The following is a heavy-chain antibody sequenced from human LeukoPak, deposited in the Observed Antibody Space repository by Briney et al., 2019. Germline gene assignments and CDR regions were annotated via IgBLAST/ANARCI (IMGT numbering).Heavy chain of an antibody. Sequence: SETLSLTCTVSGGSISSSHYYWGWIRQTPGKGLEWFGTIYYSGTTYYNPSLESRATISEDTSKNQFSLTLRSVTAADTAVYYCARQISDYYYYYIDVWGKGTTVTVSS. CDR1: GGSISSSHYY. CDR3: ARQISDYYYYYIDV. CDR2: IYYSGTT. D-gene: IGHD3-10*01. V-gene: IGHV4-39*01. J-gene: IGHJ6*03.